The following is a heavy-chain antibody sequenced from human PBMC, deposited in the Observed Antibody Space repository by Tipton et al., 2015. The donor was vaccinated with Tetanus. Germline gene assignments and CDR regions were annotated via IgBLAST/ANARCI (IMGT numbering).Heavy chain of an antibody. CDR3: ARDPGGDYGY. V-gene: IGHV4-59*02. CDR2: VYHTGSA. CDR1: GDSVRNHY. D-gene: IGHD4-17*01. Sequence: TLSLTCTVSGDSVRNHYWSWIRQPPGKGLEWIGYVYHTGSAFDNPSLKSRVTMSVDTSKNQLSLVVTAVTAADTAVYYCARDPGGDYGYWGQGIRVTVSS. J-gene: IGHJ4*02.